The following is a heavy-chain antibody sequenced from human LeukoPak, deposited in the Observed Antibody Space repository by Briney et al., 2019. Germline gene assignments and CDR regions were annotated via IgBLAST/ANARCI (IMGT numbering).Heavy chain of an antibody. CDR2: IGAGGTFT. CDR1: GFTFSSYA. CDR3: EKGLNDPTDGYYFDY. Sequence: GGSLRLSCTASGFTFSSYAMNWVRQAPGKGLEWVSGIGAGGTFTYYADSVKGRFTIFRDNSRNTLYLQMNSLRADDTAVYYWEKGLNDPTDGYYFDYWGQGTLVTVSS. J-gene: IGHJ4*02. D-gene: IGHD1-1*01. V-gene: IGHV3-23*01.